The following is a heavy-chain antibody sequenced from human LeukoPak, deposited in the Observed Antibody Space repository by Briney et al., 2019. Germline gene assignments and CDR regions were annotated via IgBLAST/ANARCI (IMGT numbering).Heavy chain of an antibody. J-gene: IGHJ6*02. Sequence: SETLSLTRTVSGGSISSYYWSWIRQPAGKGLEWIGRIYTSGSTNYNPSLKSRVTISVDMSKNQFSLRLSSVTAADTAVYYCVRQQFYYYYAMDVWGHGTTVTVSS. V-gene: IGHV4-4*07. CDR3: VRQQFYYYYAMDV. D-gene: IGHD6-13*01. CDR1: GGSISSYY. CDR2: IYTSGST.